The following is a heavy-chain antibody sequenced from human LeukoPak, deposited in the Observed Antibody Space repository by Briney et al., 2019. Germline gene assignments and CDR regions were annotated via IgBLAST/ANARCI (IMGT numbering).Heavy chain of an antibody. D-gene: IGHD2-2*01. CDR2: LNPNNGGT. Sequence: ASVKVSCKASGYTFTGHYLHWVRQAPGQGLEWMGWLNPNNGGTKHAQKFQGRVTMTRDTSITTAYMELSSLRSDDTAVYYCARYCPSSCNAGDTFDIWGQGTVVTVSS. CDR3: ARYCPSSCNAGDTFDI. J-gene: IGHJ3*02. V-gene: IGHV1-2*02. CDR1: GYTFTGHY.